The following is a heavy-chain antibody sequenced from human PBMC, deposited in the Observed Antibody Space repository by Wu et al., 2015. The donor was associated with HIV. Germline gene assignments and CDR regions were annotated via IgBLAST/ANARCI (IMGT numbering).Heavy chain of an antibody. D-gene: IGHD1-1*01. J-gene: IGHJ6*03. CDR3: ARAGRGTTGTTNYYYYMDV. CDR2: INPSGGST. CDR1: GYTFTSYY. Sequence: QVQLVQSGAEVKKPGASVKVSCKASGYTFTSYYMHWVRQAPGQGLEWMGIINPSGGSTSYAQKFQGRVTMTRDTSTSTVYMELSSLRSEDTAVYYCARAGRGTTGTTNYYYYMDVWGKGPRSPSP. V-gene: IGHV1-46*03.